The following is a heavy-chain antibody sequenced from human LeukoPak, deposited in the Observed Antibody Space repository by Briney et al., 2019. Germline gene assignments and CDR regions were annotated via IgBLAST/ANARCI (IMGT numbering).Heavy chain of an antibody. CDR3: ARRTPTWYLYYYYGMDV. J-gene: IGHJ6*02. V-gene: IGHV1-8*01. CDR2: MNPNSGNT. CDR1: GYTFTSYD. Sequence: ASVKVSCKASGYTFTSYDINWVRQATGQGLERMGWMNPNSGNTGYAQKFQGRVTMTRNTSISTAYMELSSLRSEDTAVYYCARRTPTWYLYYYYGMDVWGQGTTVTVSS. D-gene: IGHD2/OR15-2a*01.